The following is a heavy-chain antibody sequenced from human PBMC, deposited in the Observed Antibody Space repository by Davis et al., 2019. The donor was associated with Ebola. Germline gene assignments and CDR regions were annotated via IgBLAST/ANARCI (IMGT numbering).Heavy chain of an antibody. J-gene: IGHJ3*02. CDR3: ARDTNYRDALDI. Sequence: GGSLRLSCAASGFVFRNYAMSWVRQAPGKGLEWVSGISSDSGNTYYIASVRGRFTISRDTSKNTLYLQMNSLRAEDTAVYYCARDTNYRDALDIWGQGTLVTVSS. D-gene: IGHD1-7*01. CDR2: ISSDSGNT. CDR1: GFVFRNYA. V-gene: IGHV3-23*01.